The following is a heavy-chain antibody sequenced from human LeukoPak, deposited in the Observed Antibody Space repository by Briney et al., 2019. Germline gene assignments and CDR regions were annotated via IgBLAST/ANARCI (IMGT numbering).Heavy chain of an antibody. J-gene: IGHJ4*02. CDR3: TRVSYADGGYFDY. CDR1: GFTFSSYY. D-gene: IGHD3-16*01. Sequence: GGSLRLSCAASGFTFSSYYMNWVRQAPGKGLEWVSSISRSTDYTYYADSVKGRFTISRDNAKNSLYLQMNSLTAEDTAVYYCTRVSYADGGYFDYWGQGTLVTVSS. CDR2: ISRSTDYT. V-gene: IGHV3-21*01.